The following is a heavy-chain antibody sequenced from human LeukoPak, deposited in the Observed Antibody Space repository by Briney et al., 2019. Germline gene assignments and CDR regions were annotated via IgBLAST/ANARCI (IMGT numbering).Heavy chain of an antibody. Sequence: GGSLRLSCAASGFTFSGYSMNWVRQAPGKGLEWVSSISSGSTYIDYTDSVKGRFTISRDNAKNSLYLQMNSLRAEDTAVYYCARDTYGSGSYNGYYGLDVWGQGTTVTVSS. CDR1: GFTFSGYS. J-gene: IGHJ6*01. CDR3: ARDTYGSGSYNGYYGLDV. V-gene: IGHV3-21*01. D-gene: IGHD3-10*01. CDR2: ISSGSTYI.